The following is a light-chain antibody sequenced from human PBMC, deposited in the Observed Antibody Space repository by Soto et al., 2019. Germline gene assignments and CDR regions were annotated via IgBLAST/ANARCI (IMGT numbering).Light chain of an antibody. CDR3: QQYKSYPRT. Sequence: DIQMTQSPSTLSASVGDRVSITCRASQSISGWLAWYQQKPGKAPKLLIYDASSLESGVPSRFSGSGSGTEFTLTITSLQPDDFATYYCQQYKSYPRTFGQGTKVDIK. J-gene: IGKJ1*01. V-gene: IGKV1-5*01. CDR1: QSISGW. CDR2: DAS.